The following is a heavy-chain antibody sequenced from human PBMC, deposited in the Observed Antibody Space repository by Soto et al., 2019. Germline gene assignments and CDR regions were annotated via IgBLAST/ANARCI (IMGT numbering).Heavy chain of an antibody. V-gene: IGHV3-48*02. CDR3: ASPPTRPFWSGYNGMDV. D-gene: IGHD3-3*01. Sequence: GSLRLSCAASGFTFSSYSMNWVRQAPGKGLEWVSYISSSSSTIYYADSVKGRFTISRDNAKNSLYLQMNSLRDEDTAGYYCASPPTRPFWSGYNGMDVWGQGTTVTVSS. CDR2: ISSSSSTI. J-gene: IGHJ6*02. CDR1: GFTFSSYS.